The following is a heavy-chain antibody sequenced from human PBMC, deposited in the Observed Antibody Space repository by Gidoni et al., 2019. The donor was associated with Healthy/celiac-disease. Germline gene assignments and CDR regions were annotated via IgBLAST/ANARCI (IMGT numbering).Heavy chain of an antibody. J-gene: IGHJ4*02. CDR2: ISGSGGST. CDR3: ARAKQGGDYFDY. D-gene: IGHD3-16*01. CDR1: GFPFSSYA. Sequence: EVQLLESGGGLVQPGGSLRLPCAAPGFPFSSYAMSWVRQAPGKGLEWVSAISGSGGSTYYADSVKGRFTISRDNSKNTLYLQMNSLRAEDTAVYYCARAKQGGDYFDYWGQGTLVTVSS. V-gene: IGHV3-23*01.